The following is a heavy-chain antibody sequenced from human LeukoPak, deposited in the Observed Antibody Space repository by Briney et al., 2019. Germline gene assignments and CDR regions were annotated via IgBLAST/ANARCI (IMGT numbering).Heavy chain of an antibody. V-gene: IGHV3-48*02. Sequence: PGGSLRLSCAASGFTFSSYSMNWVRQAPGKGLEWISYISSASITIYYADSVKGRFTISRDNARNSLYLQMNSLRDEDTAVYYCARGSTPDYWGQGTPVTVSS. CDR2: ISSASITI. CDR1: GFTFSSYS. J-gene: IGHJ4*02. D-gene: IGHD5/OR15-5a*01. CDR3: ARGSTPDY.